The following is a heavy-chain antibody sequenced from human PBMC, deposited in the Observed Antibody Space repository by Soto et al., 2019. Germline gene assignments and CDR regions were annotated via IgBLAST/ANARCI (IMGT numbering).Heavy chain of an antibody. J-gene: IGHJ4*02. CDR2: IYPSDSDT. V-gene: IGHV5-51*03. CDR3: ARTYGRRIDY. CDR1: GYTFTTSW. D-gene: IGHD3-16*01. Sequence: EVQLVQSGAEVKKPGESLQISCKGSGYTFTTSWIGWVRQMPGKGLEWMGLIYPSDSDTKYSPSFQGQVTISADKSITPAYLQWSSLKASDTAIYYCARTYGRRIDYWGQGTLVTVSS.